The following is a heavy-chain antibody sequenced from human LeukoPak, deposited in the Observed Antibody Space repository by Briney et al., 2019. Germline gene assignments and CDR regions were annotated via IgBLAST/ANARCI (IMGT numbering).Heavy chain of an antibody. Sequence: PGGSLRLSCAASGFTFSSYSMNWVRQAPGKGLEWVSSISSSSSYIYYADSVKGRFTISRDNAKNSLYLQMNSLRAEDTAVYYCARDAPLSWYNWNYSNSSRGAYGMDVWGQGTTVTVSS. D-gene: IGHD1-7*01. V-gene: IGHV3-21*01. CDR2: ISSSSSYI. CDR1: GFTFSSYS. CDR3: ARDAPLSWYNWNYSNSSRGAYGMDV. J-gene: IGHJ6*02.